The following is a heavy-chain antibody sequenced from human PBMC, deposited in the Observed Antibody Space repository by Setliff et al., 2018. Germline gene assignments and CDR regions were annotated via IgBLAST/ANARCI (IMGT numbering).Heavy chain of an antibody. CDR1: GFTFSSLW. CDR2: INQGGGEQ. CDR3: VPGRGS. D-gene: IGHD6-25*01. V-gene: IGHV3-7*01. Sequence: PGGSLRLSCAASGFTFSSLWMSWVRQAPGKGLEWVANINQGGGEQLYVDSVKGRFTISRDNAKNSLYLQMNSLRAEDTAVYYCVPGRGSWGQGALVTVSS. J-gene: IGHJ5*02.